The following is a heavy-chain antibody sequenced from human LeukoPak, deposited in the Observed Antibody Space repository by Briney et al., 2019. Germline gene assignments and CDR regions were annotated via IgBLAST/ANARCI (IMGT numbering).Heavy chain of an antibody. Sequence: PGRSLRLSCTASGFTFGDYAMSWVRQAPGKGLEWVGLIRSKAYGGTTEYAASVRGRFTISRDDSISIAYLQMNSVKTEDTAVYYCTRHVVITTVFDYWGQGTLVTVSS. CDR3: TRHVVITTVFDY. CDR2: IRSKAYGGTT. V-gene: IGHV3-49*04. D-gene: IGHD3-22*01. J-gene: IGHJ4*02. CDR1: GFTFGDYA.